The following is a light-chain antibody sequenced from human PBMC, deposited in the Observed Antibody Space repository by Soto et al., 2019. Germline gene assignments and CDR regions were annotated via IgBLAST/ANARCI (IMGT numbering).Light chain of an antibody. V-gene: IGLV2-14*01. J-gene: IGLJ1*01. CDR2: EVS. CDR3: SSYTRDNRDYV. Sequence: HSVWTQPASRYGSAGQSRTISCTGTSRYVGAYTSVSWYQQHPGKAPKLMIYEVSNRPSGVSRRFSGSKSGNTASLTISGLQAEDEAHYYCSSYTRDNRDYVFVTCTKVTV. CDR1: SRYVGAYTS.